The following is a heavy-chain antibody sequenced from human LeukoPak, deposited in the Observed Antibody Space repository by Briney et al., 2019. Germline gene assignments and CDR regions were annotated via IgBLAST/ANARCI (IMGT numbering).Heavy chain of an antibody. V-gene: IGHV4-34*01. CDR3: ARVDRGVILYYYYMDV. CDR2: INHSGST. Sequence: SETLSLTCAVYGGSFSDYHWSWIRQPPGKGLEWIGEINHSGSTNYNPSLKSRVTISVDTSKNQFSLKLSSVTAADTPVNYCARVDRGVILYYYYMDVWGKGTTVTVSS. CDR1: GGSFSDYH. J-gene: IGHJ6*03. D-gene: IGHD3-10*01.